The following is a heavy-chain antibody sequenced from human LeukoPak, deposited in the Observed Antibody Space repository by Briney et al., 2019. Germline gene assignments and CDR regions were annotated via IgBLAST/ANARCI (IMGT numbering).Heavy chain of an antibody. Sequence: GGSLRLSCAASGVTLSSYAMSWARQAPGKGLEWVSGISWNSGSIGYADSVKGRFTISRDNAKNSLYLQMNSLRAEDTAVYYCARPLDSSNNYFDYWGQGTLVTVSA. CDR2: ISWNSGSI. D-gene: IGHD6-13*01. CDR1: GVTLSSYA. V-gene: IGHV3-20*04. J-gene: IGHJ4*02. CDR3: ARPLDSSNNYFDY.